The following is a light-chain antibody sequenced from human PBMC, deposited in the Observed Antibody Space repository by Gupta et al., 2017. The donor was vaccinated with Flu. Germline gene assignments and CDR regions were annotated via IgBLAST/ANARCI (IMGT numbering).Light chain of an antibody. J-gene: IGKJ1*01. CDR2: AAS. V-gene: IGKV1-39*01. CDR1: ETITSY. CDR3: QQSYSLPWT. Sequence: DIQMTQSPHSLSASVGDRVTITCRASETITSYLNWYQHKPGKAPRLLIYAASTLESGVPSRFGGSGSGTDFTLTINNLQPDDFASYYCQQSYSLPWTFGQGTKVETK.